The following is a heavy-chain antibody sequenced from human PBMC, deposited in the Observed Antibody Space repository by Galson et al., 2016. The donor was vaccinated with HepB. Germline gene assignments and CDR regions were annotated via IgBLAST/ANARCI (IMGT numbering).Heavy chain of an antibody. CDR3: ARGGGRGYCTNGVCSPHALDI. D-gene: IGHD2-8*01. V-gene: IGHV1-8*01. CDR1: GYTFTSYD. Sequence: SVKVSCKASGYTFTSYDINWVRQATGQGLEWMGWMNHNSGNTNIAQNFQGRLTMTRDTSISKAYMELSILRSEDTAVYFCARGGGRGYCTNGVCSPHALDIWGQGTMVTVSS. CDR2: MNHNSGNT. J-gene: IGHJ3*02.